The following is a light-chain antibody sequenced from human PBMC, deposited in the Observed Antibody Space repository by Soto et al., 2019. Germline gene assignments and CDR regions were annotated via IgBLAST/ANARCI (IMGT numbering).Light chain of an antibody. V-gene: IGKV3-20*01. CDR1: ESSNNRY. J-gene: IGKJ3*01. CDR3: QQFGSSPGFT. Sequence: EIVLTQSPGTLSLSPGERATLSCRASESSNNRYLAWYQQKPGQAPRLLIYAASSRATGIPDRFSGSGSGTDFTLTISRPEPEDFAVYYCQQFGSSPGFTFGPGTKVDIK. CDR2: AAS.